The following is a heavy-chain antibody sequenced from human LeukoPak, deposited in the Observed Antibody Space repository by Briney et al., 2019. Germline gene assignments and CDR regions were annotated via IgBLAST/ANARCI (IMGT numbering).Heavy chain of an antibody. J-gene: IGHJ4*02. V-gene: IGHV4-31*03. CDR3: ARGFGSNLDY. D-gene: IGHD3-10*01. Sequence: SQTLSLTCTVSGGSISSGGYYWSWIRQHPGTGLEWIGYIYYSGSTYYNPSLKSRVTISVDTSKNQFSLKLSSVTAADTAVYYSARGFGSNLDYWGQGTLVTVSS. CDR1: GGSISSGGYY. CDR2: IYYSGST.